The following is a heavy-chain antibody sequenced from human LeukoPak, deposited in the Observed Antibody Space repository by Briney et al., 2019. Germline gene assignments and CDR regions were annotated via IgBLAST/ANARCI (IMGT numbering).Heavy chain of an antibody. J-gene: IGHJ5*02. Sequence: GGSLRLSCAASGFTFSSYSMNWVRQAPGKGLEWVSSISSGSSYIYYADSVKGRFTISRDNAKNSLYLQMNSLRAEDTAVYYCARDPTYYYGSGSYYSLYNWFDPWGQGTLVTVSS. CDR1: GFTFSSYS. D-gene: IGHD3-10*01. V-gene: IGHV3-21*01. CDR3: ARDPTYYYGSGSYYSLYNWFDP. CDR2: ISSGSSYI.